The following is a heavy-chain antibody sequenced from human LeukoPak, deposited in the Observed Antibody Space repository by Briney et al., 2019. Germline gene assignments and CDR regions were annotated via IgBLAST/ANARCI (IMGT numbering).Heavy chain of an antibody. CDR2: INHSGST. J-gene: IGHJ4*02. Sequence: PSETLSLTCAVYGGSFSGYYWSWIRQPPGKGLEWIGEINHSGSTYYNPSLKSRVTISVDRSKNQFSLKLSSVTAADTAVYYCARDRSLGKFDYWGQGTLVTVSS. V-gene: IGHV4-34*01. D-gene: IGHD1-26*01. CDR1: GGSFSGYY. CDR3: ARDRSLGKFDY.